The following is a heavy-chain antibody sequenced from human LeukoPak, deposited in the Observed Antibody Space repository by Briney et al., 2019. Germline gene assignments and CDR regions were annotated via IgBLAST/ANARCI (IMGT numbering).Heavy chain of an antibody. CDR3: AELGITMIGGV. D-gene: IGHD3-10*02. CDR1: GFTFSTYG. J-gene: IGHJ6*04. CDR2: IGYDGNNK. Sequence: GGSLRLSCAASGFTFSTYGMHWVRQAPGKGLEWVAFIGYDGNNKNYADSLKGRFTICRDNAKNSLYLQMNSLRAEDTAVYYCAELGITMIGGVWGKGTTVTISS. V-gene: IGHV3-30*02.